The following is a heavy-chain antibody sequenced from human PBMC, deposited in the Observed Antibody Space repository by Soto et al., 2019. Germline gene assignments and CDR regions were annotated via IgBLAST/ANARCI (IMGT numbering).Heavy chain of an antibody. CDR2: IRQDGTET. CDR3: VGGAGWELDY. CDR1: GFTFSTYW. D-gene: IGHD1-26*01. Sequence: EAQLVESGGGLVQPGGSLRLSCAASGFTFSTYWMNWVRQAPGMGLEWLAIIRQDGTETHYVDSVKGRFTISRDNTKNSLFLKMNNLRADDTAVYYCVGGAGWELDYWGQGTLVTVSS. V-gene: IGHV3-7*03. J-gene: IGHJ4*02.